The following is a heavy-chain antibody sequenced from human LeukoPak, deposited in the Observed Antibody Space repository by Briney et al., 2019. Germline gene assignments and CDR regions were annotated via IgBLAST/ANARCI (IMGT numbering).Heavy chain of an antibody. J-gene: IGHJ4*02. D-gene: IGHD6-19*01. CDR2: IYTSGST. CDR3: ARTLYSSSTIAEAGTPFFDY. CDR1: GGSISSYY. V-gene: IGHV4-4*07. Sequence: SETLSLTCTVSGGSISSYYWSWIRQPAGKGLEWIGRIYTSGSTNYNPSLKSRVTMSVDTSKNQFSLKLSSVTAADTAVYYCARTLYSSSTIAEAGTPFFDYWGQGTLVTVSS.